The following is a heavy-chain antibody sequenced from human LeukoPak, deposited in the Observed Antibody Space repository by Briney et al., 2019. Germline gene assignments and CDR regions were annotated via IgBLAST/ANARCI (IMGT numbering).Heavy chain of an antibody. CDR3: ARDRTYCSSTSCFRHLDY. J-gene: IGHJ4*02. D-gene: IGHD2-2*01. CDR1: GGTFSSYA. Sequence: ASVKVSCKASGGTFSSYAISWVRQAPGQGLEWMGGIIPIFGTANYAQKFQGRVTITADESTSTAYMELSSLRSEDTAVYYCARDRTYCSSTSCFRHLDYWGQGTLVTVSS. CDR2: IIPIFGTA. V-gene: IGHV1-69*13.